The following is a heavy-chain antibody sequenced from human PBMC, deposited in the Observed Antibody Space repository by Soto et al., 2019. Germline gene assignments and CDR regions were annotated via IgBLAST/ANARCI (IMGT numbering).Heavy chain of an antibody. Sequence: SFADSCGPVISWVICGIGQTTGPESAWMTRITRIFGTANYAQKFQGRGTITADESTSTAYMELSSLRSEDTAVYYCARARGGKDIVVVTAAQGYWFDPWGQGIWVSVSA. D-gene: IGHD2-2*01. CDR2: ITRIFGTA. CDR3: ARARGGKDIVVVTAAQGYWFDP. V-gene: IGHV1-69*01. CDR1: CGPVISWV. J-gene: IGHJ5*02.